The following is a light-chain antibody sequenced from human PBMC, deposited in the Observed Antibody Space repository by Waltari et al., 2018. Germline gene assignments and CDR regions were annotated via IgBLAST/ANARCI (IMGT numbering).Light chain of an antibody. CDR2: DAS. CDR1: QSVSRT. Sequence: EIVLTQSPGTLSLSPGERATLSCRASQSVSRTLAWYQQKPGQPPRLLIYDASTRATGIPDMFSGSGSGTDFSLTISRLEPEDFAVYYCQKYGTLPATFGQGTKVEIK. J-gene: IGKJ1*01. V-gene: IGKV3-20*01. CDR3: QKYGTLPAT.